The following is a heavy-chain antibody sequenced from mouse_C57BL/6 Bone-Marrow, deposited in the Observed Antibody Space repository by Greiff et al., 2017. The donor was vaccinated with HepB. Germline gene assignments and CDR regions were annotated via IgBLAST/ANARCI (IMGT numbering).Heavy chain of an antibody. J-gene: IGHJ3*01. CDR2: NYPGSGNT. Sequence: QVQLQQSGAELVRPGASVKLSCKASGYTFTDYYINWVKQRPGQGLEWIARNYPGSGNTYYNETFKGKATLTAEKPSSTAYLQLSSLTSEDSAVFFSARGPITTVPRFAYWGQGTLVTVSA. D-gene: IGHD1-1*01. CDR1: GYTFTDYY. V-gene: IGHV1-76*01. CDR3: ARGPITTVPRFAY.